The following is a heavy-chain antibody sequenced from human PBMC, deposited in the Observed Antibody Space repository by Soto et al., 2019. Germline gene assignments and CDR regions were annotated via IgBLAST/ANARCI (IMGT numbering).Heavy chain of an antibody. D-gene: IGHD3-3*01. CDR3: AGIGEDIYYGMDV. CDR1: GGSMRSYY. Sequence: QVQLQESGPGLVKPSETLSLTCTVSGGSMRSYYWNWIRQPAGEGLEWIGRIYARGSTKYNPSLASRVTMFVDVYQNQFSLRLTSVTAADTAVYYCAGIGEDIYYGMDVWGQGTTVTVSS. CDR2: IYARGST. V-gene: IGHV4-4*07. J-gene: IGHJ6*02.